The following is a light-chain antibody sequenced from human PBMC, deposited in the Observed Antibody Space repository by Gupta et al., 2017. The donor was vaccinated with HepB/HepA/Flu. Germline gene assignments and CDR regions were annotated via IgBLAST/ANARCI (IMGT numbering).Light chain of an antibody. J-gene: IGKJ4*01. CDR1: QSVSSSY. CDR3: LQACNSLT. V-gene: IGKV3-20*01. CDR2: VSS. Sequence: EIVLTQSPGILSLSPGERATLSCRASQSVSSSYLEWYLQKPGQAPRLLIYVSSSKATGIPDRFSGSGSGTDFTLTISRLEAEDFAVYYWLQACNSLTFGGGTKVEI.